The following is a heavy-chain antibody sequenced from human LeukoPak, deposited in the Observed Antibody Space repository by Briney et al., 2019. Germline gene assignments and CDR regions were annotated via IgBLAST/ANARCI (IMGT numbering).Heavy chain of an antibody. D-gene: IGHD6-13*01. CDR2: ISAYNGNT. CDR3: ASPGGIAAVPSRYYGMDV. V-gene: IGHV1-18*01. Sequence: ASVKVSCTASGYTFTSYGISWVRQAPGQGLEWMGWISAYNGNTNYAQKLQGRVAMTTDTSTSTAYMELRSLRSDDTAVYYCASPGGIAAVPSRYYGMDVWGQGTTVTFCS. CDR1: GYTFTSYG. J-gene: IGHJ6*02.